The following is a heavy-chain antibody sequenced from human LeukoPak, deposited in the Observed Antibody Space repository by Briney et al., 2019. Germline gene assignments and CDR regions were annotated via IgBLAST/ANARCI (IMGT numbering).Heavy chain of an antibody. CDR2: ISWNSGSI. CDR3: AKDYGSGSGTFDAFDI. D-gene: IGHD1-26*01. CDR1: GFTLDDYA. Sequence: PGGSLRLSCAASGFTLDDYAMHWVRQAPGKCLEWVSGISWNSGSIGYADSVKGRFTISRDNAKNSLYLQMNSLRAEDMALYYCAKDYGSGSGTFDAFDIWGQGTMVTVSS. J-gene: IGHJ3*02. V-gene: IGHV3-9*03.